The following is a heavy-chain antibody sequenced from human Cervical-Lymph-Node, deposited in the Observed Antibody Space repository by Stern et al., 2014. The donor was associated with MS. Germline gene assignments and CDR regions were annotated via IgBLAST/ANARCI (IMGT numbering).Heavy chain of an antibody. Sequence: VQLVESGGNVVQPWRSLRLSCAASGVTFSSYGMHWVRQAPGKGLEWVSVISYDGSNRYDAESVEGRFTISRDNSKNTLYLQMNSLRAEDTAVYYCAKEGRSYYYCYGMDVWGQGTTVTVSS. V-gene: IGHV3-30*18. CDR3: AKEGRSYYYCYGMDV. J-gene: IGHJ6*02. CDR2: ISYDGSNR. CDR1: GVTFSSYG.